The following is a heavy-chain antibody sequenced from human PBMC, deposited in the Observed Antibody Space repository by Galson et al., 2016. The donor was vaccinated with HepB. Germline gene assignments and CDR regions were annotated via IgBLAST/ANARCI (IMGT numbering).Heavy chain of an antibody. J-gene: IGHJ4*02. CDR1: EFTFD. Sequence: SLRLSCAASEFTFDMHWVRQAPGKGLEWVTYISYDGSNTKYADSVKGRFTISRDNSKNTLYLQMNSLRADDTAVYYCAKGRSGTDFDYWGQGTLVTVSS. V-gene: IGHV3-30*18. D-gene: IGHD1-26*01. CDR3: AKGRSGTDFDY. CDR2: ISYDGSNT.